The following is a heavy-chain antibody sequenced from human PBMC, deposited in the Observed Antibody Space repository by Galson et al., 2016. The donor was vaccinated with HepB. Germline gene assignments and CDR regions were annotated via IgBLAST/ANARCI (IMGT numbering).Heavy chain of an antibody. J-gene: IGHJ6*02. D-gene: IGHD3-3*01. Sequence: VTVSCKASGYSFARHGITWVRQAPGQGLEWMGWISPSSNNAIYAQRVQGRVTLTTDTSTTTAYFEMGSLRSDDTAVYYCARESAPRQTFEWQRMNGMDVWGLGTTVIVSS. V-gene: IGHV1-18*01. CDR2: ISPSSNNA. CDR3: ARESAPRQTFEWQRMNGMDV. CDR1: GYSFARHG.